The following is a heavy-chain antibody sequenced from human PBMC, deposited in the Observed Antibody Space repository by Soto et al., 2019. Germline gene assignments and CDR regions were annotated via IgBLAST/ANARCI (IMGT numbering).Heavy chain of an antibody. D-gene: IGHD6-6*01. Sequence: PGGSLRLSCAASGFTFSSYGMHWVRQAPGKGLEWVAVISYDGSNKYYADSVKGRFTISRDNSKNTVYLQMNSLRAEDTAVYYSAKDNIAARPETGTAGLYYYYYGMDVWGQVTTVTVSS. CDR1: GFTFSSYG. CDR2: ISYDGSNK. CDR3: AKDNIAARPETGTAGLYYYYYGMDV. V-gene: IGHV3-30*18. J-gene: IGHJ6*01.